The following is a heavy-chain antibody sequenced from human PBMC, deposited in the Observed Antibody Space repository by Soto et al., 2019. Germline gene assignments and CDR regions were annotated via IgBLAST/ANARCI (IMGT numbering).Heavy chain of an antibody. J-gene: IGHJ4*02. D-gene: IGHD1-7*01. CDR1: GFTFRSFH. Sequence: VHLLESGGALVQPGGSLRLSCVASGFTFRSFHMSWVRQAPGRGLEWVSGISDSGARTDYAGSVKGRFTISRDNSKSTLYLQMNALRSEDTAVYFCAKRELDDNWGQGTLVTVSS. CDR2: ISDSGART. CDR3: AKRELDDN. V-gene: IGHV3-23*01.